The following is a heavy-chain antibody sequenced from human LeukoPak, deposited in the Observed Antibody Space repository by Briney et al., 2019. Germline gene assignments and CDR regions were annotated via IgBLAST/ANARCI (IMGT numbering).Heavy chain of an antibody. CDR1: GGSISSSSYY. CDR3: ARDHLANLASRLFDP. Sequence: SETLSLTCTVSGGSISSSSYYWGWIRQPPGKGLEWIGSIYYSGSTYYNPSLKSRVTISVDTSKNQFSLKLNSVTAADTAVYYCARDHLANLASRLFDPWGQGSLVTVSS. D-gene: IGHD3-3*01. J-gene: IGHJ5*02. CDR2: IYYSGST. V-gene: IGHV4-39*07.